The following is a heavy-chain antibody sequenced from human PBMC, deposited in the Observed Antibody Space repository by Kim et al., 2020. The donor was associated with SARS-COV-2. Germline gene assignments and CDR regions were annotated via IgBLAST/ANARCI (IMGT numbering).Heavy chain of an antibody. D-gene: IGHD3-10*01. V-gene: IGHV5-10-1*01. J-gene: IGHJ6*01. Sequence: GESLKISCKGYGNNFTSYWISWVRQMPGKGLEWMGRIDPSDSYSNYSPSFQGHVTISADKSMSTVYLQWSSLKASDSAVYYCARNASGKLLWPSNYGMDV. CDR2: IDPSDSYS. CDR3: ARNASGKLLWPSNYGMDV. CDR1: GNNFTSYW.